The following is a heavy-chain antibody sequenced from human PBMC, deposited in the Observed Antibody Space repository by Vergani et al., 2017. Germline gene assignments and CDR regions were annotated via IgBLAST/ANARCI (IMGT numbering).Heavy chain of an antibody. D-gene: IGHD3-10*01. J-gene: IGHJ2*01. V-gene: IGHV4-31*03. CDR1: GGSISGGGYY. Sequence: QVQLQESGPGLVKPSQTLSLTCTVSGGSISGGGYYWSWIRQHPGKGLEWIGYIYYSGSTYYNPSLKSRVTISVDTSKNQFSLRLRSVTAADTAVYYCASSRRGSIDPYWYFDLWGRGTLVTVSS. CDR3: ASSRRGSIDPYWYFDL. CDR2: IYYSGST.